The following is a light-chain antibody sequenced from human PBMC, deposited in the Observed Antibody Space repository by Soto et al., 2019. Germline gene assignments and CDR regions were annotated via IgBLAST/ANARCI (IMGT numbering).Light chain of an antibody. Sequence: IVMTQSPATLSVSPGERATLSCRASQSISINVAWYQKKPGQAPRLLIYYASTRATGIPARFSGSGSGTDFTLTISSLQSEDFAFYYCQQYNNWPWTFGQGTKVEIK. CDR3: QQYNNWPWT. J-gene: IGKJ1*01. V-gene: IGKV3-15*01. CDR1: QSISIN. CDR2: YAS.